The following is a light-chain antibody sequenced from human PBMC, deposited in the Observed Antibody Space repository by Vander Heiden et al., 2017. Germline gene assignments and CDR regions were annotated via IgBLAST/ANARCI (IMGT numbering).Light chain of an antibody. CDR1: QSVSIN. J-gene: IGKJ4*01. CDR3: QQYHNWPPLT. Sequence: EIVMKQFPATLSVPPGERATLSCRASQSVSINLAWYQQKPGQAPRLLIYGASTRATGIPARFSGSGSGTEFTLTISSLQSEDFAVYYCQQYHNWPPLTFGGGTKVEIK. V-gene: IGKV3-15*01. CDR2: GAS.